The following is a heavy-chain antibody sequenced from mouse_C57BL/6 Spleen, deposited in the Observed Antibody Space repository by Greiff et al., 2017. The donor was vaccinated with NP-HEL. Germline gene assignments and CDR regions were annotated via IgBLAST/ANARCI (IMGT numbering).Heavy chain of an antibody. V-gene: IGHV3-6*01. J-gene: IGHJ4*01. Sequence: VQLQQSGPGLVKPSQSLSLTCSVTGYSITSGYYWNWIRQFPGNKLEWMGYISYDGSNNYNPSLKNRISITRDTSKNQFFLKLNSVTTEDTATYYCARVRHYYAMDYWGQGTSVTVSS. CDR3: ARVRHYYAMDY. CDR1: GYSITSGYY. CDR2: ISYDGSN.